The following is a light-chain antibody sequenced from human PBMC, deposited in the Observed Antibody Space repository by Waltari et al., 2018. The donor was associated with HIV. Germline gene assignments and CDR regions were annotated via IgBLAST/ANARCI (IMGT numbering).Light chain of an antibody. Sequence: DIQLTQSPSFLSASVGDRVTITCRASQGISSYLAWYQQKPGKAPKLLIYAASTLQSVVPSRFSGSGSGTEFTLTISSLQPEDFATYYCQQLNSYPQTFGQGTKVEIK. J-gene: IGKJ1*01. CDR2: AAS. CDR3: QQLNSYPQT. CDR1: QGISSY. V-gene: IGKV1-9*01.